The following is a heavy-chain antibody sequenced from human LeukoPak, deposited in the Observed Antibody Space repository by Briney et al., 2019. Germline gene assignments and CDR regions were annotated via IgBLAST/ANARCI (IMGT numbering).Heavy chain of an antibody. Sequence: SETPSLTCTVSGGSISGSTSYWGWIRQPPGKGLEWIGIIKDSGYTYYSPSLKSRVTISVDTSKNQFSLELSSATASDTAVYYCARRYCTTTTCFYFDYWGQGILVTVSS. CDR3: ARRYCTTTTCFYFDY. V-gene: IGHV4-39*01. CDR2: IKDSGYT. CDR1: GGSISGSTSY. D-gene: IGHD2-2*01. J-gene: IGHJ4*02.